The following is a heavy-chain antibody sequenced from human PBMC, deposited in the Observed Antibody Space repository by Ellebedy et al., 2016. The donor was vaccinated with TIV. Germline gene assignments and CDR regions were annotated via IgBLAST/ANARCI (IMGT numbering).Heavy chain of an antibody. CDR2: ISHDGMNK. V-gene: IGHV3-30*03. J-gene: IGHJ4*02. CDR1: GFTFTSYG. CDR3: VRAPRGQYYFDY. Sequence: GESLKISXGASGFTFTSYGMHWVRQAPGKGLEWVASISHDGMNKFYADSVKGRFTISRDNSKNTLYLEMNSLRAEDTAVYYCVRAPRGQYYFDYWGQGTLVTVSS. D-gene: IGHD5-12*01.